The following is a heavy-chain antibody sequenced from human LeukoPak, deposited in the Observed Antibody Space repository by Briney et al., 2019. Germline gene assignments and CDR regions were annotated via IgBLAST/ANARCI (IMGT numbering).Heavy chain of an antibody. CDR3: ARVRGYGSGSYNDAFDI. V-gene: IGHV1-18*01. CDR2: ISPYNGNT. D-gene: IGHD3-10*01. CDR1: GYTFTSYG. J-gene: IGHJ3*02. Sequence: ASVKVSCKASGYTFTSYGISWVRQAPGQGLERMGWISPYNGNTNYAQKLHGRVTMTTDTSTSPAYMELRSLRSDDTAVYYCARVRGYGSGSYNDAFDIWGQGTMVTVSS.